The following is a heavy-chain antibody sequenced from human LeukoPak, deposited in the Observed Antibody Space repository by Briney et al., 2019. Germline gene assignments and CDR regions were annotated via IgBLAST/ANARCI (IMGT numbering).Heavy chain of an antibody. D-gene: IGHD5-18*01. CDR3: AIPVDTAMVTPGYYYYMDV. V-gene: IGHV1-2*02. CDR1: GYTFTGYY. J-gene: IGHJ6*03. CDR2: INPNSGGT. Sequence: ASVKVSCKASGYTFTGYYMHWVRQAPGQGLEWMGWINPNSGGTNYAQKFQGRVTMTRDTSISTAYMELSRLRSDDTAVYYCAIPVDTAMVTPGYYYYMDVWGKGTTVTVSS.